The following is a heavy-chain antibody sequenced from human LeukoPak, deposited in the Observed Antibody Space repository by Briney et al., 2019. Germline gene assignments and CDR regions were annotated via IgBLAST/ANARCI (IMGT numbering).Heavy chain of an antibody. Sequence: GGSLRLSCAASGFTFSSYEMNWVRQAPGKGLEWVSYISSSGGTIYYADSVKGRFTISRDNAKNSLYLQMNSLRAEDTAVYYCARYRIVGAYFDYWGQGTLVTVSS. D-gene: IGHD1-26*01. CDR3: ARYRIVGAYFDY. V-gene: IGHV3-48*03. J-gene: IGHJ4*02. CDR1: GFTFSSYE. CDR2: ISSSGGTI.